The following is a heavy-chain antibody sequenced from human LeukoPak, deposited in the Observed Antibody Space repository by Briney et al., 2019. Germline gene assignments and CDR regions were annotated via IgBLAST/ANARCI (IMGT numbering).Heavy chain of an antibody. CDR1: GGSFSGYY. J-gene: IGHJ4*02. CDR3: ARSGSLGYFDY. Sequence: SETLSLTCAVYGGSFSGYYWSWIRQPPGKGLGWIGEINHSGSTNYNPSLKSRVTISVDTSENQFSLKLSSVTAADTAVYYCARSGSLGYFDYWGQGTLVTVSS. V-gene: IGHV4-34*01. CDR2: INHSGST. D-gene: IGHD1-1*01.